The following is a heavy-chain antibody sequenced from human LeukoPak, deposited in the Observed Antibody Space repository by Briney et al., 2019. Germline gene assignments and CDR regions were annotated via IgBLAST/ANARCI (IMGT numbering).Heavy chain of an antibody. CDR1: GGSISNSSYY. V-gene: IGHV4-39*07. CDR2: IYYTGST. CDR3: AGDCSSTSCNLPADY. D-gene: IGHD2-2*01. Sequence: SETLSLTCTVSGGSISNSSYYWGWIRQPPGKGLEWIGYIYYTGSTDYNPSLKSRVTISVDTSKNQFSLKLSSVTVADTAVYYCAGDCSSTSCNLPADYWGQGTLVTVSS. J-gene: IGHJ4*02.